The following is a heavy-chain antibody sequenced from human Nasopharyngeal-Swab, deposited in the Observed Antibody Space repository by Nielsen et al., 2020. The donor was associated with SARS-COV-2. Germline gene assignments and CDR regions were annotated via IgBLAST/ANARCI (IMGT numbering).Heavy chain of an antibody. D-gene: IGHD3-10*01. V-gene: IGHV3-73*01. CDR2: IDKKANNYAT. CDR1: GFIFGDCA. Sequence: GGSLRLSCACSGFIFGDCAIHWVRQSSAKGLEWVAHIDKKANNYATEYAASVKGRFTISRDDSSNMAYLQMNRLNTEDTAVYYCTRDNGTYNWFDPWGQGALVTVSS. J-gene: IGHJ5*02. CDR3: TRDNGTYNWFDP.